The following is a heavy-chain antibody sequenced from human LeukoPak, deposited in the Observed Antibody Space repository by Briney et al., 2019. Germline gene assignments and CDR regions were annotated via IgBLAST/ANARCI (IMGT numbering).Heavy chain of an antibody. CDR3: ATGAGYYDSSGYYFDY. CDR1: GYTFTSYG. J-gene: IGHJ4*02. D-gene: IGHD3-22*01. CDR2: ISAYNGNT. Sequence: GASVKVSCKASGYTFTSYGISWVRQAPGQGLEWMGWISAYNGNTNYAQKLQGRVTMTTDTSTSTAYMELRSLRSEDTAVYYCATGAGYYDSSGYYFDYWGQGTLVTVSS. V-gene: IGHV1-18*01.